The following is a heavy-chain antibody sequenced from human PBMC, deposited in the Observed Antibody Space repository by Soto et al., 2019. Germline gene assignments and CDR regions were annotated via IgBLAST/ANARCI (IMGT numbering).Heavy chain of an antibody. CDR2: TIPIIGTT. Sequence: QVQLVQSGAEVKKPGSSVKVSCKASGATLSTHGISWVRQAPGQGLEWMGGTIPIIGTTDYAEKFQGRVKITADESTTTSYMELSSLRPDDTALYYCAAGDSSDTGDYWGQGTLVTVSS. CDR1: GATLSTHG. D-gene: IGHD5-18*01. J-gene: IGHJ4*02. CDR3: AAGDSSDTGDY. V-gene: IGHV1-69*01.